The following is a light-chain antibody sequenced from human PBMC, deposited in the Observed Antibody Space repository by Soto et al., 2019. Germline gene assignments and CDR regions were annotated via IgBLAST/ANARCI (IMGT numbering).Light chain of an antibody. CDR2: GAS. CDR1: QSVSSY. V-gene: IGKV3-20*01. Sequence: EIVFTQSPATLSLSPGERATLSCRASQSVSSYLAWYQQKPGQAPRLLIYGASSRTAGIPDRFSGSGSGTDFSLTISRLEPEDFAVYYCQQHGTSPELTFGGGTKVDIK. J-gene: IGKJ4*01. CDR3: QQHGTSPELT.